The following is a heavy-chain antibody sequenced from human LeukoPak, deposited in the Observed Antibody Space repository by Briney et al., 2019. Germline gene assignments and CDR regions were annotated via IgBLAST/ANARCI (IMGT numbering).Heavy chain of an antibody. CDR1: GYTFTSYY. D-gene: IGHD2-15*01. CDR2: INPNSGGT. V-gene: IGHV1-2*02. J-gene: IGHJ5*02. CDR3: ARDAGGHIVGNWFDP. Sequence: ASVKVSCKASGYTFTSYYMHWVRQAPGQGLEWMGWINPNSGGTNYAQKFQGRVTMTRDTSISTAYMELSRLRSDDTAVYYCARDAGGHIVGNWFDPWGQGTLVTVSS.